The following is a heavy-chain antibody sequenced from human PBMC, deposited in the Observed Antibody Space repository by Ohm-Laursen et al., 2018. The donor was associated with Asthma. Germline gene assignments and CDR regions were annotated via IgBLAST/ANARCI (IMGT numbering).Heavy chain of an antibody. CDR3: ARDFYTSSPHPKSFGL. J-gene: IGHJ4*02. Sequence: SSLRLSCAASGFTFSSYGMHWVRQAPGKGLEWVAVISYDGSDKSYPDSVKGRFTISRDNSRSTLYLQMNSLRPEDTAVYYCARDFYTSSPHPKSFGLWGQGTLVSVSS. CDR1: GFTFSSYG. D-gene: IGHD6-6*01. CDR2: ISYDGSDK. V-gene: IGHV3-30*03.